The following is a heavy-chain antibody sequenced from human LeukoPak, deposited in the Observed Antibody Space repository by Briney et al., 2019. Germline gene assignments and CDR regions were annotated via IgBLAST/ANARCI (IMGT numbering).Heavy chain of an antibody. CDR3: ATDLPPYYDSSGYSY. CDR1: GGTFSSYA. CDR2: IIPIFGTA. V-gene: IGHV1-69*05. D-gene: IGHD3-22*01. Sequence: SVKVSCKASGGTFSSYAISWVRQAPGQGLEWMGRIIPIFGTANYAQKFQGRVTITTDESTSTAYMELSSLRSEGTAVYYCATDLPPYYDSSGYSYWGQGTLVTVSS. J-gene: IGHJ4*02.